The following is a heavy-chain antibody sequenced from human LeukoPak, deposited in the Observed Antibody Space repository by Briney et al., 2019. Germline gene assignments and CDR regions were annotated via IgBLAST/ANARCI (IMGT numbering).Heavy chain of an antibody. D-gene: IGHD6-13*01. CDR1: GFTFSSYA. J-gene: IGHJ4*02. Sequence: GGSLRLSCAASGFTFSSYAMSWVRQAPGKGLEWVSAISGSGGSTYYADSVKGRFTISRDNSRNTLYLQMNSLRAEDTAVYYCAKAKRSIAAAGYGDYFDYWGQGTLVTVSS. CDR3: AKAKRSIAAAGYGDYFDY. V-gene: IGHV3-23*01. CDR2: ISGSGGST.